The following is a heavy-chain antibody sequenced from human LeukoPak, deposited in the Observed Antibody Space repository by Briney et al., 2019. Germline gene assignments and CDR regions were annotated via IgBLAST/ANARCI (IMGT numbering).Heavy chain of an antibody. CDR2: ISGSGGST. CDR3: AKGGGAVAAVLGYFDY. J-gene: IGHJ4*02. D-gene: IGHD6-13*01. V-gene: IGHV3-23*01. CDR1: GFTFSSYA. Sequence: GGSLRLSCAASGFTFSSYAMSWVRQAPGKGLEWVSAISGSGGSTYYADSVKGRFTISRDNSKNTLYLQMNSLRAEDTAVYYCAKGGGAVAAVLGYFDYWGQGTLVTVSS.